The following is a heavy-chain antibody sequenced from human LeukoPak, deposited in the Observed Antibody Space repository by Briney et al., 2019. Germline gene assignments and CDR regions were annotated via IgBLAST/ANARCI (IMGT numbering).Heavy chain of an antibody. CDR1: GYSFTSYW. Sequence: GESLKISCKGSGYSFTSYWIGWVRHMPGKGLEWMGIIHPGDSDTRYSPSFQGQVTISADKSISTAYLQWSSLKASDTAMYYCARRGYCSGGSCLDAFDIWGQGTMVTVSS. J-gene: IGHJ3*02. CDR2: IHPGDSDT. V-gene: IGHV5-51*01. D-gene: IGHD2-15*01. CDR3: ARRGYCSGGSCLDAFDI.